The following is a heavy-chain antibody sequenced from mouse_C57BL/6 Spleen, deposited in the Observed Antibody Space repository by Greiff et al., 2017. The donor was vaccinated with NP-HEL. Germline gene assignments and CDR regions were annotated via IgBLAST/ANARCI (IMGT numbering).Heavy chain of an antibody. CDR2: INPSSGYT. V-gene: IGHV1-7*01. D-gene: IGHD1-1*01. CDR1: GYTFTSYW. Sequence: QVQLKQSGAELAKPGASVKLSCKASGYTFTSYWMHWVKQRPGQGLEWIGYINPSSGYTKYNQKFKDKATLTADKSSSTAYMQLSSLTYEDSAVYYCARAPITTVVARGDYYAMDYWGQGTSVTVSS. CDR3: ARAPITTVVARGDYYAMDY. J-gene: IGHJ4*01.